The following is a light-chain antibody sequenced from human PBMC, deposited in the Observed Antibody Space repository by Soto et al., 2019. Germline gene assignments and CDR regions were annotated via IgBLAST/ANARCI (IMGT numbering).Light chain of an antibody. CDR1: QSVSTS. J-gene: IGKJ3*01. CDR3: QQYGSSQFT. V-gene: IGKV3-20*01. Sequence: EILMTQSPATLSVSPGESATLSCRASQSVSTSLAWYQQKPGQAPRLLIFDTSRRATGVPDRFSGSGSGTDFTLRISRVEPDDFAVYYCQQYGSSQFTFGPGTKVDIK. CDR2: DTS.